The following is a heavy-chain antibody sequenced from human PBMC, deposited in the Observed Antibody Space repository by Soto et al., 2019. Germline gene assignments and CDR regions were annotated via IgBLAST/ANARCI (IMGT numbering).Heavy chain of an antibody. V-gene: IGHV4-30-4*01. D-gene: IGHD6-19*01. CDR3: ARVGGSGLNFDS. Sequence: SETLSLTCTVSGDSISSGDYYWSWVRQSPGKGLEWIGCIYYSGTTYYNPSLETRLTMSVDTSKNQFSLKLSSVTAADTAVYYCARVGGSGLNFDSWGQGILVTVSS. CDR2: IYYSGTT. CDR1: GDSISSGDYY. J-gene: IGHJ4*02.